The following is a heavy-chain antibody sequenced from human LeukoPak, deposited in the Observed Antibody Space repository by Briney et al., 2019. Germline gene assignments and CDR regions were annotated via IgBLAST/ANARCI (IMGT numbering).Heavy chain of an antibody. Sequence: ASVKVSCKASGYTFTGYYMHWVRQAPGQGLEWMGWINPNSGGTNYAQKFQGRVTMTRDTSISTAYMELSRLRSDDTAVYYCARESGYSSGWLVMDYYYYMDVWGKGTTVTVSS. CDR2: INPNSGGT. CDR3: ARESGYSSGWLVMDYYYYMDV. CDR1: GYTFTGYY. V-gene: IGHV1-2*02. D-gene: IGHD6-19*01. J-gene: IGHJ6*03.